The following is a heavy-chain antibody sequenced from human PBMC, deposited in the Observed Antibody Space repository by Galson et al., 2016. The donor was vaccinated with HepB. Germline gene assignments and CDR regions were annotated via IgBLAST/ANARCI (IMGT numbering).Heavy chain of an antibody. V-gene: IGHV1-46*01. Sequence: SVKVSCTASGYSFTSYYMFWVRQAPGQGLEWMGTINPSGGSTIYAQKFQGRVTMTRDTSTSTGYMELSSLRSEDTAVYYCARDSGDWAIDYWGQGTLVTVSS. CDR3: ARDSGDWAIDY. CDR1: GYSFTSYY. J-gene: IGHJ4*02. CDR2: INPSGGST. D-gene: IGHD2-21*02.